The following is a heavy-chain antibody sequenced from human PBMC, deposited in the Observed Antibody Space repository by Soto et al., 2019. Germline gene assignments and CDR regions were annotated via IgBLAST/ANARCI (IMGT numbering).Heavy chain of an antibody. CDR1: GYTFTSYG. D-gene: IGHD2-2*01. Sequence: ASVKVSCKASGYTFTSYGISWVRQAPGQGLEWMGWISAYNGNTNYARKLQGRVTMTTDTSTSTAYMELRSLRSDDTAVYYCARGYCSSTSCYLGVDWFDPWGQGTLVTVSS. V-gene: IGHV1-18*04. J-gene: IGHJ5*02. CDR2: ISAYNGNT. CDR3: ARGYCSSTSCYLGVDWFDP.